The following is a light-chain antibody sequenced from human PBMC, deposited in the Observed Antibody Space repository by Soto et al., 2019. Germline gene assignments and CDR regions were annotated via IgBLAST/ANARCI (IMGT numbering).Light chain of an antibody. CDR2: WAS. J-gene: IGKJ4*01. V-gene: IGKV4-1*01. CDR1: QSVLYSSNEKNY. CDR3: QQYYSTPPT. Sequence: DIVLTQSPDSLAVPLGERATINCKSSQSVLYSSNEKNYLAWYQQKPGQPPNLLLYWASTRESGVPDRFSGSGSGTDFTLTISSLQAEDVAVYYCQQYYSTPPTFGGGTKVEIK.